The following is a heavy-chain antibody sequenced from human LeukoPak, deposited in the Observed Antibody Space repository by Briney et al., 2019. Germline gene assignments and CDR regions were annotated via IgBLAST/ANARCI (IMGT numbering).Heavy chain of an antibody. CDR3: AREDSSGYHY. D-gene: IGHD3-22*01. Sequence: GASVKVSCKASGYTFTGYYMHWVRQAPGQGLEWMGWINPNSGGTNYAQNFQGRVTMTRDTSISTAYMEVSRLRSDDTAVYYCAREDSSGYHYWGQGTLVTVSS. J-gene: IGHJ4*02. V-gene: IGHV1-2*02. CDR2: INPNSGGT. CDR1: GYTFTGYY.